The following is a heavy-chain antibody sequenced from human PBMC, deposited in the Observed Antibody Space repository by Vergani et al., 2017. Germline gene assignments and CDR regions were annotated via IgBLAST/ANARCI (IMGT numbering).Heavy chain of an antibody. D-gene: IGHD3-22*01. CDR1: GESIRSGYY. CDR3: ARGAGSIGWFDP. V-gene: IGHV4-38-2*02. CDR2: IYHSGST. J-gene: IGHJ5*02. Sequence: QVKLQESGPGLLKPSQTLSLTCTVSGESIRSGYYWGWIRQPPGKGLEWIGSIYHSGSTYYNPSLKSRVTISVDTSKNQFSLKLSSVTAADTAVYYCARGAGSIGWFDPWGQGILVTVSS.